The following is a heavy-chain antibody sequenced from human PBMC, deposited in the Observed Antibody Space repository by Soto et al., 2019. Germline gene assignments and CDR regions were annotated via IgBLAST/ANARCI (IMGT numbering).Heavy chain of an antibody. D-gene: IGHD1-1*01. CDR2: IYVTGTT. V-gene: IGHV4-4*07. J-gene: IGHJ5*02. CDR3: VRDGTKTLRDWLDP. Sequence: PSETLSLTCTVSGASISGFYWSWIRKSAGKGLEWIGRIYVTGTTDYNPSLKSRVMMSVDTSKKQFSLKFRSVTAADTAVYYCVRDGTKTLRDWLDPWGQGVSVTVYS. CDR1: GASISGFY.